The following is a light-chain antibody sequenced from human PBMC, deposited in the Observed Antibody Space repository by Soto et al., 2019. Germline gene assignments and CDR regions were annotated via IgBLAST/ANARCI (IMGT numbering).Light chain of an antibody. CDR2: SAS. J-gene: IGKJ4*01. CDR1: QRISTN. Sequence: EIVMTQSPPTLSLSPGERATLSCRASQRISTNVAWYQHKPGQAPRLLIYSASTRATGIPARFSGSGSGTEFTLTISSLQSEDFAVYYCQQYNNWPPITFGGGTKVEI. V-gene: IGKV3-15*01. CDR3: QQYNNWPPIT.